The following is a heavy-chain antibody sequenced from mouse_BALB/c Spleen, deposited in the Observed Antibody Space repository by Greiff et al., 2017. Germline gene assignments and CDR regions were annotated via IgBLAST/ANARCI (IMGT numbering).Heavy chain of an antibody. CDR3: ARDQGYYGNYERVWFAY. J-gene: IGHJ3*01. Sequence: VQLQESGPDLVAPSQSLSITCTVSGFSLTSYGVHWVRQPPGKGLEWLGVIWAGGSTNYNSALMSRLSISKDNSKSQVFLKMNSLQTDDTAMYYCARDQGYYGNYERVWFAYWGQGTLVTVSA. CDR2: IWAGGST. V-gene: IGHV2-9*02. CDR1: GFSLTSYG. D-gene: IGHD2-1*01.